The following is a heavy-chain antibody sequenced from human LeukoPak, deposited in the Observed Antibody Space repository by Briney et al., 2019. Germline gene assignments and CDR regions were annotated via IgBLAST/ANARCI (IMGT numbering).Heavy chain of an antibody. J-gene: IGHJ1*01. Sequence: PGGSLRLSCAASGFTFDDSAMHWVRQVLGKGLEWVSGISWNSGIIDYADSVKGRFTISRDNAKNSLYLQMNNLRPDDTAFYYCAKAPPYYSDSSGYFQHWGQGTLVTVSS. D-gene: IGHD3-22*01. CDR1: GFTFDDSA. V-gene: IGHV3-9*01. CDR2: ISWNSGII. CDR3: AKAPPYYSDSSGYFQH.